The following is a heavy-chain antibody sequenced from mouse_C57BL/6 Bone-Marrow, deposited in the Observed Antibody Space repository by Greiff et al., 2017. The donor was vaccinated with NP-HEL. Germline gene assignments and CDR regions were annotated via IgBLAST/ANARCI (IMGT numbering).Heavy chain of an antibody. CDR3: ARLYGSSYYFDY. Sequence: VQLQQPGAELVRPGSSVKLSCKASGYTFTSYWMDWVKQRPGQGLEWIGNIYPSDSETHYNQKFKDKATLTVDKSSSTAYMQLSSLTSEDSAVYYCARLYGSSYYFDYWGQGTTLTVSS. CDR2: IYPSDSET. CDR1: GYTFTSYW. J-gene: IGHJ2*01. D-gene: IGHD1-1*01. V-gene: IGHV1-61*01.